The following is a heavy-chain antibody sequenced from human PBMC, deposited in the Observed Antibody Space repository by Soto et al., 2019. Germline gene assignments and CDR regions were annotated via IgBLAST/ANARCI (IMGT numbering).Heavy chain of an antibody. CDR1: GFTFDDYG. J-gene: IGHJ4*02. CDR3: ARDWTYSGSYFGY. Sequence: EVQLVESGGGVVRPGGSLRLSCVASGFTFDDYGMSWVRQVPGKWLEWISGIHWSGGSTAYADSVKGRFTISRDNAKDSLCLQMSSLRAEDTALYYCARDWTYSGSYFGYWGQGTMVYVSS. V-gene: IGHV3-20*04. D-gene: IGHD1-26*01. CDR2: IHWSGGST.